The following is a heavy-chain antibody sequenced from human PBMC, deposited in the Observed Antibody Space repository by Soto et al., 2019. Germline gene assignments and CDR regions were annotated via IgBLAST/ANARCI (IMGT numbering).Heavy chain of an antibody. CDR2: IYHSGST. CDR3: AKGDYDILTGDDRHEYYYYGMDV. D-gene: IGHD3-9*01. V-gene: IGHV4-59*03. J-gene: IGHJ6*02. CDR1: ADSLNNYY. Sequence: KPSETLSLTCTVSADSLNNYYWNWIRRPPGGGLEWIANIYHSGSTNYNPSLMSRVTISIDMSKNQFSLKVTSVTAADAAVYYCAKGDYDILTGDDRHEYYYYGMDVWGQGTTVTV.